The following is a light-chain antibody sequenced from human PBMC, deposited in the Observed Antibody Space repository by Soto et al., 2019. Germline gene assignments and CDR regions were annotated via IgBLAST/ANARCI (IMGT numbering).Light chain of an antibody. CDR1: SSNIGSNY. CDR2: RNN. J-gene: IGLJ2*01. CDR3: AAWDDSLSGVV. Sequence: QSVLTQPPSASGTPGQRVTISCSGSSSNIGSNYVYWYQQLPGTAPKLLIYRNNQRPSGVPDRFSGSKSGTSASLAISGRRSEDEAAYYCAAWDDSLSGVVFGGGTKLTV. V-gene: IGLV1-47*01.